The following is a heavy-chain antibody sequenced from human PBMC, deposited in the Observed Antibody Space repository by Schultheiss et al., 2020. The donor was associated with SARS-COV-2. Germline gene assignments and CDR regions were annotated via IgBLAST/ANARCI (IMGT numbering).Heavy chain of an antibody. V-gene: IGHV1-2*02. D-gene: IGHD2-21*01. CDR1: GYTFTGYY. CDR3: ASELAYCGGDCYGGAFDI. CDR2: INPNSGGT. J-gene: IGHJ3*02. Sequence: ASVKVSCKASGYTFTGYYMHWVRQAPGQGLEWMGWINPNSGGTNYAQKFQGRVTMTRDTSISTAYMELSRLRSDDTAVYYCASELAYCGGDCYGGAFDIWGQGTMVTVSS.